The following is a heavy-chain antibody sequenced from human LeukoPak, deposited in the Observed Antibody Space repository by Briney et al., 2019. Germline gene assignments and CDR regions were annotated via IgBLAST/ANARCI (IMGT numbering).Heavy chain of an antibody. CDR3: AHYCSGGSCYPDGDY. V-gene: IGHV4-38-2*02. Sequence: PSETLSLTCTVSGYSISSGYYWGWIRQPPGKGLEWIGSIYHSGSAYYNPSLKSRVTISVDTSKNQFSLKLSSVTAADTAVYYCAHYCSGGSCYPDGDYWGQGTLVTVSS. CDR2: IYHSGSA. D-gene: IGHD2-15*01. CDR1: GYSISSGYY. J-gene: IGHJ4*02.